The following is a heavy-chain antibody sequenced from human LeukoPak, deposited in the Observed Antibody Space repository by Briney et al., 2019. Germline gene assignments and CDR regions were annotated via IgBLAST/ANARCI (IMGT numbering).Heavy chain of an antibody. CDR2: IYYSGST. CDR1: GVSIHGYY. J-gene: IGHJ4*02. V-gene: IGHV4-59*08. Sequence: SEALSLTCSVCGVSIHGYYWSWIRQPPGKGLEWIGYIYYSGSTNYNPSLKSRVTISEDTSKNQFSLNVSSVTTADKAVYYCARGGRHDYTLNPFDYWGQGTLVTVSS. CDR3: ARGGRHDYTLNPFDY. D-gene: IGHD5-24*01.